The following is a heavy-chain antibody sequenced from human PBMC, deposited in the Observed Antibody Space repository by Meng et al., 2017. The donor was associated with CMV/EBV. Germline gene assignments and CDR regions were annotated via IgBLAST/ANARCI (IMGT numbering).Heavy chain of an antibody. CDR2: ISGSGGST. J-gene: IGHJ6*02. D-gene: IGHD6-6*01. CDR1: GFTFSSYA. CDR3: AKGARGSSSGRRVYYYYGMDV. V-gene: IGHV3-23*01. Sequence: GGSLRLSCAASGFTFSSYAMSWVRQAPGKGLEWVSAISGSGGSTYYADSVKGRFTISRDNSKNTLYLQMNSLRAEDTAVYYCAKGARGSSSGRRVYYYYGMDVWGQGTTVTVS.